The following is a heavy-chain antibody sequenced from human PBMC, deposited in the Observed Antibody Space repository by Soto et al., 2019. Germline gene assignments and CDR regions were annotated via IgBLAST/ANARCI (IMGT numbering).Heavy chain of an antibody. CDR2: IIPILGIA. J-gene: IGHJ6*02. D-gene: IGHD3-10*01. CDR1: GGTFSSYT. CDR3: ARDYYGSGPLNYYGMDV. V-gene: IGHV1-69*04. Sequence: SVKVSCKASGGTFSSYTISWVRQAPGQGLEWMGRIIPILGIANYAQKFQGRVTITADKSTSTAYMELSSLRSEDTAVYYCARDYYGSGPLNYYGMDVWGQGTTVTVS.